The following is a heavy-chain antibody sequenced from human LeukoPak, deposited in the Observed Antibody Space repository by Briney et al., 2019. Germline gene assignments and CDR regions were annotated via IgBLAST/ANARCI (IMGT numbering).Heavy chain of an antibody. Sequence: SETLSLTCTVSGGSISGYFWSWIRQPPGKGLEWVGHISYTGSTNHNPSLKSRVTISVDTSKNQFSLKLASVTATDTAVYYCARDVRTTEAFEIWGHGTMVTVSS. CDR3: ARDVRTTEAFEI. V-gene: IGHV4-59*01. J-gene: IGHJ3*02. CDR2: ISYTGST. D-gene: IGHD1-14*01. CDR1: GGSISGYF.